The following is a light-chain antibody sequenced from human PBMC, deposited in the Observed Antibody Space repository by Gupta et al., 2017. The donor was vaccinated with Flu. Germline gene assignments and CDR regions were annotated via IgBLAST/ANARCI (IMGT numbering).Light chain of an antibody. J-gene: IGLJ2*01. Sequence: SSELTQAPAVSAALGQSVSITCQGDSLRSYDASWYQQKPGQAHVLVIYGKNNRPSGIPDRFSGSSSGNTASFTITGAQAEDEADYYCNSRDSSGNHLVFGGGTKLTVL. CDR1: SLRSYD. V-gene: IGLV3-19*01. CDR2: GKN. CDR3: NSRDSSGNHLV.